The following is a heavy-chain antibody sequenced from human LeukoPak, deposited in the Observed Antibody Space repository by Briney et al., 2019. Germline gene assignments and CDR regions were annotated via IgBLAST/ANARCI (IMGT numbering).Heavy chain of an antibody. D-gene: IGHD3-3*01. CDR2: IYTSGST. V-gene: IGHV4-4*07. J-gene: IGHJ5*02. CDR1: GGSISSYY. CDR3: ARMRTYYDFWSGYNMDWFDP. Sequence: SETLSLTCTVSGGSISSYYWSWIRQPAGKGLEWIGRIYTSGSTNYNPSLKSRVTMSVDTSKNQFSLKLSSVTAADTAVYYCARMRTYYDFWSGYNMDWFDPWGQGTLVTVSP.